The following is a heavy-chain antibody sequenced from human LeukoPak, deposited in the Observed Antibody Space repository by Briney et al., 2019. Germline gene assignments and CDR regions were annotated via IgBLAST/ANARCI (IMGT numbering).Heavy chain of an antibody. V-gene: IGHV1-18*01. CDR3: AWEQNDSSGYYYDY. Sequence: ASVKVSCKASGYTFTSYGISWVRQAPGQGLEWMGWISAYNGNTNYAQKLQGRVTMTTDTSTSTAYMELRSLRSDDTAVYYCAWEQNDSSGYYYDYWGQGTLVTVSS. CDR2: ISAYNGNT. J-gene: IGHJ4*02. D-gene: IGHD3-22*01. CDR1: GYTFTSYG.